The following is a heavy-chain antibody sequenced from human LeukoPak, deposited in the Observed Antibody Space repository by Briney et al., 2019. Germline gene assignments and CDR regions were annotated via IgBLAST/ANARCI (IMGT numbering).Heavy chain of an antibody. CDR1: GFTFSSYE. Sequence: GGSLRLSCAASGFTFSSYEMNWVRQAPGKGLEWVSYISSSGSTIYYADSVKGRFTISRDNAKNSLYLQMNSLRAEDTAVYYCARGGYSYLNWFDPWGQGTLVTVSS. D-gene: IGHD5-18*01. J-gene: IGHJ5*02. CDR3: ARGGYSYLNWFDP. CDR2: ISSSGSTI. V-gene: IGHV3-48*03.